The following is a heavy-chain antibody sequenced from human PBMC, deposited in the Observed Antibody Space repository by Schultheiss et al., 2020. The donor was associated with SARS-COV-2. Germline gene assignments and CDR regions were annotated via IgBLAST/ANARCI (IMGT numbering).Heavy chain of an antibody. CDR1: GYTFTNYW. CDR3: ARISSCTNGVCTFYYDMDV. CDR2: IYPGDSDI. Sequence: GESLKISCKGSGYTFTNYWIAWVRQMPGKGLEWMGNIYPGDSDIRYSPSFQGQVTISADKSTSTAYLQWSSLKASDTAIYYCARISSCTNGVCTFYYDMDVWGQGTTVTVSS. D-gene: IGHD2-8*01. J-gene: IGHJ6*02. V-gene: IGHV5-51*01.